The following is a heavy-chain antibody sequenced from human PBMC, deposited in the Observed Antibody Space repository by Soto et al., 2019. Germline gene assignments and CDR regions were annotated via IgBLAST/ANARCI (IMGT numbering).Heavy chain of an antibody. CDR2: VSGYNDST. CDR1: GYTFPRYG. CDR3: ARDFVDDFDCFDY. D-gene: IGHD2-15*01. Sequence: GASVKVSCKDSGYTFPRYGISWVRQVPGQGLEWMGWVSGYNDSTNYAQKFRGRVTMTTDTSANTAYMELRSLRSDDTAVYYCARDFVDDFDCFDYWGQGTLVTVSS. J-gene: IGHJ4*02. V-gene: IGHV1-18*01.